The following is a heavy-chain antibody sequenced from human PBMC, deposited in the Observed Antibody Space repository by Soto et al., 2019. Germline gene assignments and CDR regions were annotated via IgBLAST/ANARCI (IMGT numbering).Heavy chain of an antibody. J-gene: IGHJ5*01. CDR1: GYTFASYD. Sequence: QVQLVQSGAEVKTPGASVKVSCKASGYTFASYDINWVRQAPGQGLEWMGWMNPNSGNTGYAQKFQGRLTMTRDTALSIAHMELSSLRNGDTAVYYCARSDGYNFNWLDSWGQGTLVTVSA. V-gene: IGHV1-8*01. D-gene: IGHD2-21*01. CDR3: ARSDGYNFNWLDS. CDR2: MNPNSGNT.